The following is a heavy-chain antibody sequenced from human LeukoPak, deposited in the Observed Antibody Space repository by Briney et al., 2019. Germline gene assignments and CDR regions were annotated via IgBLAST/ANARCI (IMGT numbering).Heavy chain of an antibody. Sequence: SVKVSCKASGYTFTSYDINWVRQATGQGLEWMGWMNPNSGNTGYAQKFQGRVTMTRNTSISTAYMELSSLRSEDTAVYYCARRRRWGSTSCCWFYPWGQGTLVTVSS. CDR1: GYTFTSYD. V-gene: IGHV1-8*01. CDR3: ARRRRWGSTSCCWFYP. D-gene: IGHD2-2*01. CDR2: MNPNSGNT. J-gene: IGHJ5*02.